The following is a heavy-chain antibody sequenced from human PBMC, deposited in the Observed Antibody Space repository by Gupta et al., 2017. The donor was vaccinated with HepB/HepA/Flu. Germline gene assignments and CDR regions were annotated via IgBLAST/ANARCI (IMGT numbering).Heavy chain of an antibody. Sequence: EVQVVESGGALVQPGGSLRLPCVASGFIFSGHWMMWLRQAPGKGLEWVATIKQDGSEKYYVDSVEGRFTISRDNAQNTLYLHMNSLRVGDTAVYYCARGAGWLSDYWGRGTLVTVSS. CDR2: IKQDGSEK. CDR3: ARGAGWLSDY. V-gene: IGHV3-7*01. J-gene: IGHJ4*01. D-gene: IGHD6-19*01. CDR1: GFIFSGHW.